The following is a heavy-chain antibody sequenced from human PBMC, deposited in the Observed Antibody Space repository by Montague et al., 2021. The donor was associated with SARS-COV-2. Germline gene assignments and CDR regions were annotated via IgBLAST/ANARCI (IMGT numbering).Heavy chain of an antibody. CDR1: GGSISSGGYY. CDR2: IYYSGST. V-gene: IGHV4-31*03. D-gene: IGHD4-17*01. J-gene: IGHJ4*02. CDR3: ARDGRRTTVTPRGVITLHYFDY. Sequence: TLSLTCTVSGGSISSGGYYWSWIRQHPGKGLEWIGYIYYSGSTYYNPSLKSRVTISVDTSKNQFSLKLSSVTAADTAVYYCARDGRRTTVTPRGVITLHYFDYWGQGTLATVSS.